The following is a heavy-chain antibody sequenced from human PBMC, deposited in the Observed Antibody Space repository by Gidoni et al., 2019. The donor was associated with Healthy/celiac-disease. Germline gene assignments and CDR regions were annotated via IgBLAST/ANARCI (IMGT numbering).Heavy chain of an antibody. CDR2: IGGSGSST. Sequence: EEQPLESGGGLVQPGESLRPPCAASGVTLSSYAMSRVRQAQGKELEWVSAIGGSGSSTYYADSENGQFTISRDNSKNTLYLQMNSLRAEDTAVYYCAKGGGKWLTPFDYWGQGTLVTVSS. V-gene: IGHV3-23*01. D-gene: IGHD3-22*01. J-gene: IGHJ4*01. CDR1: GVTLSSYA. CDR3: AKGGGKWLTPFDY.